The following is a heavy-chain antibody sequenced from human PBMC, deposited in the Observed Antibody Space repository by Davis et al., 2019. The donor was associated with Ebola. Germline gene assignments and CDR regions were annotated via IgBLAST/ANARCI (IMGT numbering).Heavy chain of an antibody. J-gene: IGHJ4*02. CDR1: GFTFSDYY. CDR3: ARVDGFSSSWYYFDY. CDR2: ISSSGTII. V-gene: IGHV3-11*04. Sequence: PGGSLRLSCAASGFTFSDYYMNWIRQAPGKGLGWVSYISSSGTIIQYADSVRGRFTTSRDNAKNSLYLQMNSLRAEDTAVYYCARVDGFSSSWYYFDYWGQGALVTVSS. D-gene: IGHD6-13*01.